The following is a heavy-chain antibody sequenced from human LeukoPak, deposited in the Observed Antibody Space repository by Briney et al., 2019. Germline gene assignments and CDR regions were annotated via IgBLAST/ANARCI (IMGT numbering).Heavy chain of an antibody. V-gene: IGHV3-30*04. D-gene: IGHD1-26*01. J-gene: IGHJ4*02. Sequence: GGSLRLSCAASGFTFSSYAMHWVRQAPGKGLEWVAVISYDGSNKCYADSVKGRFTISRDNSKNTLYLQMNSLRAEDTAVYYCARTWEEYYFDYWGQGTLVTVSS. CDR1: GFTFSSYA. CDR3: ARTWEEYYFDY. CDR2: ISYDGSNK.